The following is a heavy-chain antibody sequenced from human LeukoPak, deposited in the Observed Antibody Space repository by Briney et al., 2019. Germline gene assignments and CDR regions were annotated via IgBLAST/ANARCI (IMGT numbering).Heavy chain of an antibody. Sequence: SETLSLTCTVSGGSIGSSSYYWGWIRQPPGKGLGWIGSIYYSGSTYYNPSLKGRVTISVDTSKNQFSLKLSSVTAADTAVYYCASVLKYQLLYYFDYWGQGTLVTVSS. J-gene: IGHJ4*02. D-gene: IGHD2-2*01. CDR2: IYYSGST. CDR1: GGSIGSSSYY. CDR3: ASVLKYQLLYYFDY. V-gene: IGHV4-39*01.